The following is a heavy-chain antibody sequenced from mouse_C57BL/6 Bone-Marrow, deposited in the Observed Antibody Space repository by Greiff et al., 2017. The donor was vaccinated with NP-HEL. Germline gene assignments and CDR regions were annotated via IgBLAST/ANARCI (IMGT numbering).Heavy chain of an antibody. D-gene: IGHD2-4*01. CDR2: ISSGSSTI. CDR3: ARKDYDGGYAMDY. V-gene: IGHV5-17*01. CDR1: GFIFSDYG. Sequence: EVKVVASGGGLVKPGGSLKLSCAASGFIFSDYGMHWVRQAPEKGLEWVAYISSGSSTIYYADTVKGRFTLSRDNAKNTLFLQMTSLRYEDTAMYYCARKDYDGGYAMDYWGQGTSVTVSS. J-gene: IGHJ4*01.